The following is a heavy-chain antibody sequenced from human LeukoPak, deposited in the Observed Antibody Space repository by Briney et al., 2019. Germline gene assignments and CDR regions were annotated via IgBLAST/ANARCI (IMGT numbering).Heavy chain of an antibody. V-gene: IGHV1-69*01. CDR3: ARVTRTMPDHSYYMDV. CDR1: GGTFSSYA. CDR2: IIPIFGTA. D-gene: IGHD1-14*01. J-gene: IGHJ6*03. Sequence: SVKVSCKASGGTFSSYAISWVRQAPGQGLEWMGGIIPIFGTANYAQKFQGRVTITADESTSTAYMELSSLRSEDTAVYYCARVTRTMPDHSYYMDVWGKGTTVTVSS.